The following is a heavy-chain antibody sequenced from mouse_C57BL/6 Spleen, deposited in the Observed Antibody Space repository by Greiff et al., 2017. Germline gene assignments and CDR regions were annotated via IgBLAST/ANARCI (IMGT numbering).Heavy chain of an antibody. CDR2: INPYNGGT. V-gene: IGHV1-19*01. J-gene: IGHJ2*01. CDR3: ASYGSSYFDY. D-gene: IGHD1-1*01. Sequence: EVQLQQSGPVLVKPGASVKMSCKASGYTFTDYYMNWVKQSHGKSLEWIGVINPYNGGTSYNQKFKGKATLTVDKSSSTAYMELNSLTSEDSAVYYCASYGSSYFDYWGQGTTLTVSP. CDR1: GYTFTDYY.